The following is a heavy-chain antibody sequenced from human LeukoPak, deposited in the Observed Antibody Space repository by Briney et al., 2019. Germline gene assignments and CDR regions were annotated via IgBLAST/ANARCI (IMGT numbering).Heavy chain of an antibody. V-gene: IGHV3-48*03. J-gene: IGHJ4*02. Sequence: PGGSLRLSCAASGFTFNNYEMNWVRQAPGKGLEWVSYISSSGSTIYYADSVKGRFTISRDNAKNSLYLQMNSLRAEDTALYYCARASRLSDYWGQGTLVTVSS. CDR3: ARASRLSDY. CDR2: ISSSGSTI. D-gene: IGHD6-25*01. CDR1: GFTFNNYE.